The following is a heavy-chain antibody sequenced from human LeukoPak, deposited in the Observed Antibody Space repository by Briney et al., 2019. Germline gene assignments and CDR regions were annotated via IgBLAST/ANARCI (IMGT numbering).Heavy chain of an antibody. V-gene: IGHV3-7*01. CDR1: GFTFSTYW. CDR2: IKPDGSDK. D-gene: IGHD3-16*01. Sequence: PGGSLRLSCAASGFTFSTYWMNWVPEAPGKGLEWVANIKPDGSDKYYVDSVKGRFTVSRDNAKNSLYLQMNSLRAEDTAVYYCAKGGDHWGQGTLVTVSS. CDR3: AKGGDH. J-gene: IGHJ4*02.